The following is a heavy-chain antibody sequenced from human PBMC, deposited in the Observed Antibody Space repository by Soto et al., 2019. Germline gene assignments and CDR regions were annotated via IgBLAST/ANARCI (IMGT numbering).Heavy chain of an antibody. J-gene: IGHJ4*02. Sequence: EVQLVESGGGLVQPGGSLRLSCAVSGFTFSSDWMHWVRQAPGKGLVWVSRINSDGSRTSYADSVKGRFTTSRDNAKNTLYLQMNSLRAEDTAMYSCTSTMVTGYCAQGTLVTLSS. CDR3: TSTMVTGY. CDR1: GFTFSSDW. V-gene: IGHV3-74*01. CDR2: INSDGSRT. D-gene: IGHD3-10*01.